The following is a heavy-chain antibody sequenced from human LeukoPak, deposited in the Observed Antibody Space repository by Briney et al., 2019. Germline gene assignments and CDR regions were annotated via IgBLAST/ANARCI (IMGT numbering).Heavy chain of an antibody. J-gene: IGHJ4*02. Sequence: GGSLRLSCAVSGFTFSSYWMHWVGHAPGKRVVWGSRINTDGSSLIYADSVKGRFTISRDKAKNTPYLQMNSLRAEDTAVYYCATPLTTVTTGIDYWGQGTLVTVSS. V-gene: IGHV3-74*01. CDR1: GFTFSSYW. CDR2: INTDGSSL. CDR3: ATPLTTVTTGIDY. D-gene: IGHD4-17*01.